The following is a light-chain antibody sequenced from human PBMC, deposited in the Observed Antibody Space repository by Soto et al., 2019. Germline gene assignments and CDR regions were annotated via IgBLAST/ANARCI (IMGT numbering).Light chain of an antibody. J-gene: IGKJ4*01. CDR2: DAS. CDR3: QQFSSYPLT. V-gene: IGKV3-20*01. CDR1: QTVRNNY. Sequence: EFVLTQSPGTLSLSPGERATLSCRASQTVRNNYLAWYQQKPGQAPRLLIYDASSRATGIPDRFSGGGSGTDFTLTISSLEPEDFAVYYCQQFSSYPLTFGGGTKVEI.